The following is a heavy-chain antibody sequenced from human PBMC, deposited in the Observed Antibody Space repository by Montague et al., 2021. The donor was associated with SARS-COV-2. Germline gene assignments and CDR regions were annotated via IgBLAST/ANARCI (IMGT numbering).Heavy chain of an antibody. Sequence: SETLSLTCTVSGASVGSSDWGWIRQSPGKGLEWIGYFHSVGSTDYNPSLTSRATISRDTSKNQFSLKVRSVAAADTAVYYCARETMTADAFDIWGQGTMVTVSS. J-gene: IGHJ3*02. D-gene: IGHD1-14*01. CDR3: ARETMTADAFDI. CDR2: FHSVGST. CDR1: GASVGSSD. V-gene: IGHV4-59*02.